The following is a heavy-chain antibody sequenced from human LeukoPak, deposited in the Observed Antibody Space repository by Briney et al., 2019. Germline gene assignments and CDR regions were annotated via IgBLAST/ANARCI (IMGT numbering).Heavy chain of an antibody. Sequence: GGSLRLSCAASGFTFSSYSMNWVRQAPGKGLEWVSSISSSSSYIYYADSVKGRFTISRDNAKNSLYLQMNSLRAEDTAVYYCVRTKNRYYYDSSGYYSFDYWGQGTLVTVSS. CDR1: GFTFSSYS. CDR3: VRTKNRYYYDSSGYYSFDY. J-gene: IGHJ4*02. D-gene: IGHD3-22*01. CDR2: ISSSSSYI. V-gene: IGHV3-21*01.